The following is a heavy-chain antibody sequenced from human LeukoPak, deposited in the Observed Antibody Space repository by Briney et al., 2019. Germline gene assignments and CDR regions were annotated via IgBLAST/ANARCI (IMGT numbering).Heavy chain of an antibody. J-gene: IGHJ4*02. D-gene: IGHD3-22*01. CDR2: IYSSGST. Sequence: PSQTLSLTCTVSGGSISGGDYYLNWIRQPAGKGLEWIGRIYSSGSTNYNLSLKGRVTISVETSKNEFSLKLSSVTAADTAVYYCARVTGYMIEDYFDYWGQGTLVTVSP. V-gene: IGHV4-61*02. CDR1: GGSISGGDYY. CDR3: ARVTGYMIEDYFDY.